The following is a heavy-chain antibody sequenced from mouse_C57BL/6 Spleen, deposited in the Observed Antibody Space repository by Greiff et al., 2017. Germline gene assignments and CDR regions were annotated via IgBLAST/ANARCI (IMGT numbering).Heavy chain of an antibody. V-gene: IGHV1-80*01. CDR2: IYPGDGDT. CDR3: ARTARDDYGC. Sequence: QVQLQESGAELVRPGASVQFSCTASGYEFRGYWMNWVKQRPGQGLEWIGKIYPGDGDTNYTGKFKGKATLTADKSSSTAYLQLSSLTSEDTAVYFCARTARDDYGCWGQSTTLTVSS. J-gene: IGHJ2*01. CDR1: GYEFRGYW. D-gene: IGHD3-3*01.